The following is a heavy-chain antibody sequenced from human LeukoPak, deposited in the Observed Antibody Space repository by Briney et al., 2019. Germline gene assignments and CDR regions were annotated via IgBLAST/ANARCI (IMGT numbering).Heavy chain of an antibody. CDR3: ARDSLPGWFDP. V-gene: IGHV1-69*04. J-gene: IGHJ5*02. Sequence: GASVKVSRKASGGTFSSYAISWVRQAPGQGLEWMGRIIPILGIANYAQKFQGRVTITADKSTSTAYMELSSLRSEDTAVYYCARDSLPGWFDPWGQGTLVTVSS. CDR2: IIPILGIA. CDR1: GGTFSSYA.